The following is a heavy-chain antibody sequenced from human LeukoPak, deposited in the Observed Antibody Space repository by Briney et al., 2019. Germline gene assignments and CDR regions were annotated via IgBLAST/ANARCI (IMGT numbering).Heavy chain of an antibody. V-gene: IGHV4-39*01. D-gene: IGHD4-11*01. CDR1: GASISSGDYH. J-gene: IGHJ4*02. CDR3: ARISYRRFDY. CDR2: FSSSGST. Sequence: SETLSLTCTVSGASISSGDYHWAWIRQPPGKGLEWIGSFSSSGSTYYNPSLKSRVTISADTSRNQFSLRLSSVTAADTAVHYCARISYRRFDYWGQGNLVTVSS.